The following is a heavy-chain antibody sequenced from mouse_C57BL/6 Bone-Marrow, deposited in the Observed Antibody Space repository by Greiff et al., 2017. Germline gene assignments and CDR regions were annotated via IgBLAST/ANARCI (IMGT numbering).Heavy chain of an antibody. CDR3: SRLHPYYFDY. Sequence: ESGPGLVKPSQSLSLTCSVTGYSITSGYYWNWIRQSPGNKLEWRGCISNDGSNNYNPTLKNRISITRDTSKNPFFLKLQSVTTEDTATYYCSRLHPYYFDYWGQGTTLTVSS. CDR2: ISNDGSN. CDR1: GYSITSGYY. V-gene: IGHV3-6*01. J-gene: IGHJ2*01.